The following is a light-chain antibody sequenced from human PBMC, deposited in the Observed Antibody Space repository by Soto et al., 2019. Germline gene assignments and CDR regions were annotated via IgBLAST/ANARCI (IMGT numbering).Light chain of an antibody. CDR3: AAWDDSLSSPV. CDR1: SSNIGINY. CDR2: RNN. J-gene: IGLJ3*02. V-gene: IGLV1-47*01. Sequence: QSVLTQPPSASGTPGQRVTISCSGSSSNIGINYVYWYQQLPGTAPKLLIYRNNQRPSGVPDRFSGSKSGTSASLAISGLRSEDEADYYCAAWDDSLSSPVFGGGNKVTVL.